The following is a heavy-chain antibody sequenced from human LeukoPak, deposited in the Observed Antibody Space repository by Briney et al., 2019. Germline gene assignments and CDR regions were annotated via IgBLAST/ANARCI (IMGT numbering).Heavy chain of an antibody. CDR3: ARFIAAAGEDY. CDR2: IYSGGST. CDR1: GFTVSSNY. D-gene: IGHD6-13*01. V-gene: IGHV3-53*01. Sequence: PGGSLRLSCAASGFTVSSNYMSWVRQAPGKGLEWVSVIYSGGSTYYADSVKGRFTISGDNSKNTLYLQMNSLRAEDTAVYYCARFIAAAGEDYWGQGTLVTVSS. J-gene: IGHJ4*02.